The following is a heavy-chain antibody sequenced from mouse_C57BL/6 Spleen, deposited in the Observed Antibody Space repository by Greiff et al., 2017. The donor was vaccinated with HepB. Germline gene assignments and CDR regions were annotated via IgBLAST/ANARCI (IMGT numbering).Heavy chain of an antibody. V-gene: IGHV5-9-1*02. CDR2: ISSGGDYI. CDR3: TRDLTGTGYFDV. J-gene: IGHJ1*03. Sequence: EVKLMESGEGLVKPGGSLKLSCAASGFTFSSYAMSWVRQTPEKRLEWVAYISSGGDYIYYADTVKGRFTISRDNARNTLYLQMSSLKSEDTAMYYCTRDLTGTGYFDVWGTGTTVTVSS. CDR1: GFTFSSYA. D-gene: IGHD4-1*01.